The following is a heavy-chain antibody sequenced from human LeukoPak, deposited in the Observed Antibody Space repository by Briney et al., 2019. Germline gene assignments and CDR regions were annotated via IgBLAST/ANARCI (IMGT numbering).Heavy chain of an antibody. Sequence: SETLSLTCTVSGGSISSYYWSWIWQPPGKGLEWIGYIYYSGSTNYNPSLKSRVTISVDTSKNQFSLKLSSVAAADTAVYYCARHKGYYYDSSGYYYFDYWGQGTLVTVSS. CDR1: GGSISSYY. V-gene: IGHV4-59*08. CDR2: IYYSGST. D-gene: IGHD3-22*01. J-gene: IGHJ4*02. CDR3: ARHKGYYYDSSGYYYFDY.